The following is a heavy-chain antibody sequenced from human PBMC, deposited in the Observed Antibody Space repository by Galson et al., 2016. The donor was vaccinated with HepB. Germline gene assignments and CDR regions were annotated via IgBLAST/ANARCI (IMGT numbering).Heavy chain of an antibody. CDR1: GFTFSSYA. J-gene: IGHJ6*02. V-gene: IGHV3-23*01. CDR3: ANLVVVPAARRYSDYYYGMDV. D-gene: IGHD2-2*01. Sequence: SLRLSCAASGFTFSSYAMSWVRQAPGKGLEWVSAISGSGGSTYYADSVKGRFTISRGNSKNTLYLQMNSLRAEDTAVYYCANLVVVPAARRYSDYYYGMDVWGQGTTVTVSS. CDR2: ISGSGGST.